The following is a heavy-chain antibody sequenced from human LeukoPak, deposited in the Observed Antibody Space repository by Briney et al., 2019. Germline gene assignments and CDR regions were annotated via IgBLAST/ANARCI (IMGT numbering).Heavy chain of an antibody. CDR2: ISSSSSTI. CDR3: ARALSIAAHNFDY. Sequence: SXXWVXQAXGXGLEWVSYISSSSSTIYYADSVKGRFTISRDNAKNSLYLQMNSLRDEDTAVYYCARALSIAAHNFDYWGQGTLVTVSS. D-gene: IGHD6-6*01. CDR1: S. V-gene: IGHV3-48*02. J-gene: IGHJ4*02.